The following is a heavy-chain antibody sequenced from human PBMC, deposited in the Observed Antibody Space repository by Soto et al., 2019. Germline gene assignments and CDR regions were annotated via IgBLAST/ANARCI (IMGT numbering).Heavy chain of an antibody. CDR1: GITFSNFV. Sequence: SLKVSWASSGITFSNFVMSLVLRAPGKGLEWVSAIGCTSGSTYYADSVKGRFTISRDNSKNTLSLQMSSLRAEDTAIYYCAKRRGEGYFDLWGRGTLVTVSS. V-gene: IGHV3-23*01. CDR3: AKRRGEGYFDL. D-gene: IGHD3-10*01. CDR2: IGCTSGST. J-gene: IGHJ2*01.